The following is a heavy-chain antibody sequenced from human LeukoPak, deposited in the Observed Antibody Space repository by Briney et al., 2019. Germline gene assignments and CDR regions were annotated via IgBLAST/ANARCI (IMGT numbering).Heavy chain of an antibody. CDR1: GDSINNFY. J-gene: IGHJ3*02. V-gene: IGHV4-4*07. CDR3: ARGYKPASGKDGASDI. CDR2: VYSSGTT. D-gene: IGHD6-13*01. Sequence: PSETLSLTCTVSGDSINNFYWSWIRQPAGKGLEWIGRVYSSGTTDYNPSLKSRVSMSVDTSSNQFSLRLSSMTAADTALYYCARGYKPASGKDGASDIWGQGTMVTVSS.